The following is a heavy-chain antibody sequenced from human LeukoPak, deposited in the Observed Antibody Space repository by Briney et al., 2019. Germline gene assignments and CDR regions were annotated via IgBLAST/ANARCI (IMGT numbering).Heavy chain of an antibody. CDR2: ISSSGGST. CDR3: ARSVVVPAAMWFDY. CDR1: GFTFSTYA. J-gene: IGHJ4*02. D-gene: IGHD2-2*01. Sequence: QAGGSLRLSCAASGFTFSTYAMTWVRQAPGKGLEWVSTISSSGGSTNYADSVKGRFTISRDNSKNTLYLQMNSLRAEDTAVYYCARSVVVPAAMWFDYWGQGTLVTVSS. V-gene: IGHV3-23*01.